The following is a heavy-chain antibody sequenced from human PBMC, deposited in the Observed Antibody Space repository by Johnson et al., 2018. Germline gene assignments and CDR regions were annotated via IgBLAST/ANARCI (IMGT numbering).Heavy chain of an antibody. D-gene: IGHD5-24*01. CDR2: ISYDGSNK. J-gene: IGHJ1*01. CDR3: TRGRRDFQH. V-gene: IGHV3-30*03. Sequence: QVQLVESGGGVVQPGRSLRLSCAASGFTFSSYGMHWVRQAPGKGLEWVAVISYDGSNKYYADSVKGRFTISRDNSKNTLYLQMNSLKTEDTAVYYCTRGRRDFQHWGQGTLVTVSS. CDR1: GFTFSSYG.